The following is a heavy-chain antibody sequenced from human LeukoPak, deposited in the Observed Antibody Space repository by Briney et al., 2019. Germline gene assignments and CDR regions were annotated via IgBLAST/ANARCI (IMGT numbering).Heavy chain of an antibody. V-gene: IGHV1-18*01. Sequence: GASVKVSCKASGYTFTSYGISWVRQAPGQGLEWMGWISAYNGNTNYAQKLQGRVTMTTDTSTSTAYMELRSLRSDDTAVYYCARGGNYDILTGHLDYWGQGTLVTVSS. D-gene: IGHD3-9*01. CDR3: ARGGNYDILTGHLDY. CDR2: ISAYNGNT. CDR1: GYTFTSYG. J-gene: IGHJ4*02.